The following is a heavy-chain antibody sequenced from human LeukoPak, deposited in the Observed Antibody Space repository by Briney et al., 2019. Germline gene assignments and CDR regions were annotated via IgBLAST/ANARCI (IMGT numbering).Heavy chain of an antibody. V-gene: IGHV3-23*01. CDR1: GFTFTSYS. CDR2: ISGGGGST. J-gene: IGHJ4*02. Sequence: GGSLRLSCAASGFTFTSYSMNWVRQAPGKGLEWVSTISGGGGSTYYADSVRGRFTISRDNSKNTVYLQLNSLRAGDTVIYYCTKDRRGPAAGTWYFDSWGQGTLVTVSS. D-gene: IGHD6-13*01. CDR3: TKDRRGPAAGTWYFDS.